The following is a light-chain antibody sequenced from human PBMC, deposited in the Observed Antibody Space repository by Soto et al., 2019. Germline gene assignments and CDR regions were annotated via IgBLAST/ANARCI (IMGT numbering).Light chain of an antibody. CDR2: HTS. CDR3: QQYGSSPLT. J-gene: IGKJ4*01. V-gene: IGKV3-20*01. CDR1: QSVSSSY. Sequence: EIVLTQSPGTLSLSPGERATLSCRASQSVSSSYLAWYQHKPGQAPRLLFYHTSIGATGISDRFSGSGSGTDFTLTISRLEPEDFAVYYCQQYGSSPLTFGGGTKVEI.